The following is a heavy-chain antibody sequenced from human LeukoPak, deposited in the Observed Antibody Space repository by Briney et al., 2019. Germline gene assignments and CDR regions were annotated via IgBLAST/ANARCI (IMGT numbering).Heavy chain of an antibody. Sequence: SETLSLTCTVSGGSISSYYWSWIRQPPGKGLEWIGYIHYSGSTNYNPSLKSRVTISIDTSKNQFSLKLSSVTAADTAVYYCARSHLVWFDPWGQGTLVTVSS. CDR2: IHYSGST. CDR1: GGSISSYY. V-gene: IGHV4-59*08. CDR3: ARSHLVWFDP. D-gene: IGHD3-16*01. J-gene: IGHJ5*02.